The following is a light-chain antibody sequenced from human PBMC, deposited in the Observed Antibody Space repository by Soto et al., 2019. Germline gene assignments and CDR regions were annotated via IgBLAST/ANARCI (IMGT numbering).Light chain of an antibody. V-gene: IGKV1-5*01. CDR2: DAS. CDR3: QQYNSYPIT. Sequence: DIQMNQSPATLSANEGDRVTITCRASQSISSWLAWYQQKPGKAPKLLIYDASSLESGVPSRFSGSGSGTEFTLTISSLQPDDFATYYCQQYNSYPITSGQVTLLAIK. J-gene: IGKJ5*01. CDR1: QSISSW.